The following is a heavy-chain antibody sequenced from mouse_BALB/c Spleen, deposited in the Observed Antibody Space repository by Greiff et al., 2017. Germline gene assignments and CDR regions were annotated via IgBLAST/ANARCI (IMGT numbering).Heavy chain of an antibody. Sequence: EVMLVESGGGLVKPGGSLKLSCAASGFTFSDYYMYWVRQTPEKRLEWVATISDGGSYTYYPDSVKGRFTISRDNAKNNLYLQMSSLKSEDTAMYYCARGGTTVVATDAMDYWGQGTSVTVSS. CDR2: ISDGGSYT. D-gene: IGHD1-1*01. J-gene: IGHJ4*01. CDR3: ARGGTTVVATDAMDY. V-gene: IGHV5-4*02. CDR1: GFTFSDYY.